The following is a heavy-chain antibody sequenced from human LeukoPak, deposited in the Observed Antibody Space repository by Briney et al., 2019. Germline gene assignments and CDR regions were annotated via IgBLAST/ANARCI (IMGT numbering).Heavy chain of an antibody. D-gene: IGHD4-23*01. CDR3: ARAAYGGNSGLFDY. V-gene: IGHV4-31*03. CDR1: GGSISSGGYY. Sequence: SQTLSLTCTVSGGSISSGGYYWSWIRQHPGKGLEWIGYIYYSGSTYYNPSLKSRVAISVDTSKNQFSLKLSSVTAADTAVYYCARAAYGGNSGLFDYWGQGTLVTVSS. CDR2: IYYSGST. J-gene: IGHJ4*02.